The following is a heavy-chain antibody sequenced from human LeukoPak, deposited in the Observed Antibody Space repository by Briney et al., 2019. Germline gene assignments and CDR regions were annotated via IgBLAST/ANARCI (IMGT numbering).Heavy chain of an antibody. V-gene: IGHV4-59*11. CDR3: ARGEYCSSTSCYGNPFDY. CDR2: IYYSGST. Sequence: PSETLSLTCTVSGGSISSHYWSWIRQPPGKGLEWIGYIYYSGSTNYNPSLKSRVTISVDTSKNQFSLKLSSVTAADTAVYYCARGEYCSSTSCYGNPFDYWGQGTLVTVSS. J-gene: IGHJ4*02. CDR1: GGSISSHY. D-gene: IGHD2-2*01.